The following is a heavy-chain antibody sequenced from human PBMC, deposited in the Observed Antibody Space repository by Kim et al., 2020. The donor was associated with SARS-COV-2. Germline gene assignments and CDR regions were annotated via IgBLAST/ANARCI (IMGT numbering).Heavy chain of an antibody. J-gene: IGHJ6*03. D-gene: IGHD5-18*01. Sequence: SETLSLTCAVYGDSFSGHYWSWIRQPPGKGLEWIGEINHSGSTNYNPSLKSRVTISVDTSKNQFSLKLSSVTAADTAVYYCASSSRGYSYGSPKGYYYMDVWGKGTTVTVSS. V-gene: IGHV4-34*01. CDR1: GDSFSGHY. CDR2: INHSGST. CDR3: ASSSRGYSYGSPKGYYYMDV.